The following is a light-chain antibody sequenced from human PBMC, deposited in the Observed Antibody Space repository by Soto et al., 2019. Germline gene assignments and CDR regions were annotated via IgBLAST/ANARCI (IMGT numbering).Light chain of an antibody. CDR2: EGS. Sequence: QSALTQPASVSGSPGQSITISCTGTSSDVGSYNLVSWYQQHPGKAPKLMIYEGSKRPSGVSNRFSGSKSGDTASLTISGLQAEYEADYYSCSWADSSPWVFCGGTKWTVL. J-gene: IGLJ3*02. CDR1: SSDVGSYNL. CDR3: CSWADSSPWV. V-gene: IGLV2-23*01.